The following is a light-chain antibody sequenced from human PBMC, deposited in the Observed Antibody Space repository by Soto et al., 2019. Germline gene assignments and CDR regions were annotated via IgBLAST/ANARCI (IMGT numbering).Light chain of an antibody. J-gene: IGKJ1*01. CDR3: QQYNSYRA. CDR1: ESIDSW. Sequence: DIQMTQSPSTLSASVGDRVTITCRASESIDSWLAWHQQKPGRAPKLLISKASSLESGVPSRFRGSGFGTEVTLTISILQPDDFATYYCQQYNSYRAFGQGTKVES. CDR2: KAS. V-gene: IGKV1-5*03.